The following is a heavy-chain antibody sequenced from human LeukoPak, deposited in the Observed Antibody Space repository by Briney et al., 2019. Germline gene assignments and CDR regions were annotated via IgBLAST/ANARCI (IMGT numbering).Heavy chain of an antibody. CDR1: GFAFTNYW. CDR2: IRHSDGNT. J-gene: IGHJ4*02. V-gene: IGHV3-23*01. CDR3: ASPDLEWLSTVPTDFDY. Sequence: PGGSLRLSCAASGFAFTNYWMSWVRQAPGKGLEWVSGIRHSDGNTYYADSVKGRFTISRDNSKNTLYLQMNSLRAEDTAVYYCASPDLEWLSTVPTDFDYWGQGTLVTVSS. D-gene: IGHD3-3*01.